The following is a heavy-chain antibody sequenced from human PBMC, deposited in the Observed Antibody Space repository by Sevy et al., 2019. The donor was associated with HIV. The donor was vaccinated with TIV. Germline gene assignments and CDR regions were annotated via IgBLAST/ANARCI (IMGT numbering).Heavy chain of an antibody. CDR1: GYTLTELS. D-gene: IGHD2-15*01. Sequence: ASVKVSCKVSGYTLTELSMHWVRQAPGKGLEWMGGFVPEDGETIYAQKFQGRVTMTEDTSTDTAYMELSSLRSEDTAVYYCATTKGGRYCSGGSCYPGYYYYGMDVWGQGTTVTVSS. CDR2: FVPEDGET. J-gene: IGHJ6*02. CDR3: ATTKGGRYCSGGSCYPGYYYYGMDV. V-gene: IGHV1-24*01.